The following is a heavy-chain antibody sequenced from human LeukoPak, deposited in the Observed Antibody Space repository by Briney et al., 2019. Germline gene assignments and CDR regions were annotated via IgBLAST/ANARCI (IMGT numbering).Heavy chain of an antibody. CDR2: INHSGST. D-gene: IGHD4-17*01. J-gene: IGHJ4*02. CDR3: ARADGDEGFDY. CDR1: GGSISSGDYY. V-gene: IGHV4-30-4*01. Sequence: SETLSLTCTVSGGSISSGDYYWSWIRQPPGKGLEWIGEINHSGSTNYNPSLKSRVTISVDTSKNQFSLKLSSVTAADTAVYYCARADGDEGFDYWGQGTLVTVSS.